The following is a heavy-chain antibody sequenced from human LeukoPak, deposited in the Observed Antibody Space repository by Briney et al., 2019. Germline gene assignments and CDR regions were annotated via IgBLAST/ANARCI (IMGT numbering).Heavy chain of an antibody. D-gene: IGHD3-10*02. V-gene: IGHV3-21*01. Sequence: GGSLRLSCAASGFTLSSYSMNWVRQTPGKGLEWVSSIYYADSVKGRFTISRDNAKNSLYLQMNSLRAEDTAVYYCAELGITMIGGVWGKGTTVTISS. J-gene: IGHJ6*04. CDR1: GFTLSSYS. CDR2: I. CDR3: AELGITMIGGV.